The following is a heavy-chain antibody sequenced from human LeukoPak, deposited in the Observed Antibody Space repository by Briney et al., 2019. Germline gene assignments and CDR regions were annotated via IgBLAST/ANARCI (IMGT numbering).Heavy chain of an antibody. CDR1: GFTFSSYS. CDR3: ARTKYSSSWYAGFDY. J-gene: IGHJ4*02. Sequence: GGSLRLSCAASGFTFSSYSMNWVRQAPGKGLEWVSYISSSSSTIYYADSVKGRFTISRDNAKNSLYLQMNSLRDEDTAVYYCARTKYSSSWYAGFDYWGQGTLVTVSS. V-gene: IGHV3-48*02. CDR2: ISSSSSTI. D-gene: IGHD6-13*01.